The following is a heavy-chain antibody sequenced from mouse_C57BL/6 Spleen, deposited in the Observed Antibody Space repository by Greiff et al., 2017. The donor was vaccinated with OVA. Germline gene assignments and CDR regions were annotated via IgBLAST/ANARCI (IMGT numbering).Heavy chain of an antibody. V-gene: IGHV5-6*01. CDR3: ARTPTVNYAMDY. Sequence: EVQLVESGGDLVKPGGSLKLSCAASGFTFSSYGMSWVRQTPDKRLEWVATISSGGSYTYYPDSVKGRFTISRDNAKNTLYLQMSSLKSEDTAMYYCARTPTVNYAMDYWGQGTSVTVSS. CDR2: ISSGGSYT. J-gene: IGHJ4*01. D-gene: IGHD1-1*01. CDR1: GFTFSSYG.